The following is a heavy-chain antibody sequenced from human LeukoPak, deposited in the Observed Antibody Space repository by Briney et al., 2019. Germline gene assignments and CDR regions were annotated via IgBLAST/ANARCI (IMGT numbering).Heavy chain of an antibody. CDR3: ARASQLRGWFDP. J-gene: IGHJ5*02. V-gene: IGHV1-46*01. Sequence: AAVKVSCKASGYSFTNYYIFWMRQATGQGLEWMGIIRPSSGTTSLAQNFQGRVTMTSDTSTSTVYMELSGLRSDDTAVYYCARASQLRGWFDPWGQGTLVTVSS. CDR1: GYSFTNYY. CDR2: IRPSSGTT. D-gene: IGHD6-6*01.